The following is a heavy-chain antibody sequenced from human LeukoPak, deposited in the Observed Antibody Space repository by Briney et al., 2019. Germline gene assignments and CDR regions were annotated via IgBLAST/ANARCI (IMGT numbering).Heavy chain of an antibody. CDR1: GFTFDDYA. CDR3: AKGLSSGSYLYFDY. Sequence: GGSLRPSCAASGFTFDDYAMHWVRQAPGKGLEWVSGISWNSGSIGYADSVKSRFTISRDNAKNSLYLQMNSLRAEDTALYYCAKGLSSGSYLYFDYWGQGTLVTVSS. J-gene: IGHJ4*02. D-gene: IGHD1-26*01. V-gene: IGHV3-9*01. CDR2: ISWNSGSI.